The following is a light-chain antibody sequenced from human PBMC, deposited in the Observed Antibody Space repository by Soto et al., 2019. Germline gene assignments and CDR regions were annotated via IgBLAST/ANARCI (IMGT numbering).Light chain of an antibody. J-gene: IGKJ1*01. Sequence: EIVMTQSPATLSVSPGERATVSCRASQSVGSNLAWYQQKAGQAPSLLNYGASTRATGVPARFSGSGSGTEFTLTISSLQSEDFAVYYCQQYSYWRTFGQGTKVEFK. CDR2: GAS. CDR3: QQYSYWRT. CDR1: QSVGSN. V-gene: IGKV3-15*01.